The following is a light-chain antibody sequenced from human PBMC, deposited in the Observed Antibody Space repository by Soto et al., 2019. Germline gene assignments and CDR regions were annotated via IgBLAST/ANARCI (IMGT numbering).Light chain of an antibody. CDR1: SRDVGGYNY. Sequence: QSALTQPASVSGSPGQSITISCTGTSRDVGGYNYVSWYQQHPGKAPKLMIYDVSNRPSGVSNRFSGSKSGNTASLTISGLQAEDEADYYCSSYTSSPVVFGGGTKVTVL. J-gene: IGLJ2*01. CDR3: SSYTSSPVV. V-gene: IGLV2-14*01. CDR2: DVS.